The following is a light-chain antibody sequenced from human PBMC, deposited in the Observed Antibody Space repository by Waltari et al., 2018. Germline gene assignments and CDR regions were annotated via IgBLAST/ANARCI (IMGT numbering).Light chain of an antibody. V-gene: IGLV3-19*01. CDR3: NSRDSSGNSVV. Sequence: SSELTQAPAVSVALGQTVRITCQGDSLRSYYASWYQQKPGQAPVLVIYGKNNRPSGIPDRFSGSSSGNTASLTITGAQAEDEADYYCNSRDSSGNSVVFGGGTKLTVL. J-gene: IGLJ2*01. CDR2: GKN. CDR1: SLRSYY.